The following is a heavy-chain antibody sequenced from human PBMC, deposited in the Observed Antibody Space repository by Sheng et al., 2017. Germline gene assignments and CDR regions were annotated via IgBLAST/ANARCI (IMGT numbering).Heavy chain of an antibody. V-gene: IGHV1-69*05. D-gene: IGHD3-3*01. CDR3: ARDMMTITIFGVPHAVGWFDP. CDR2: IIPIFGTA. J-gene: IGHJ5*02. Sequence: QVQLVQSGAEVKKPGSSVKVSCKASGGTFSSYAISWVRQAPGQGLEWMGGIIPIFGTANYAQKFQGRVTITTDESTSTAYMELSSLRSEDTAVYYCARDMMTITIFGVPHAVGWFDPWGQGTLVTVSS. CDR1: GGTFSSYA.